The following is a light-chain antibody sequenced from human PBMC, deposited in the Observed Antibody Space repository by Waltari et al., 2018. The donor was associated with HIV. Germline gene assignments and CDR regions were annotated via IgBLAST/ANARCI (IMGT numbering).Light chain of an antibody. Sequence: QSALTQPASVSGSPGQSITISCTGTSSDVGNYNLVSWYQQHPGKAPKLKISEVSKRPSGVSNRFSGSKSGNTASLTISGLQAEDEADYYCCSYAGSSTLVFGGGTKLTVL. CDR1: SSDVGNYNL. J-gene: IGLJ3*02. CDR2: EVS. V-gene: IGLV2-23*02. CDR3: CSYAGSSTLV.